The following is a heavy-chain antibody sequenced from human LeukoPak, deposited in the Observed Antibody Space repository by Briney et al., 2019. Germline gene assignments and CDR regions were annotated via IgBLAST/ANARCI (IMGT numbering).Heavy chain of an antibody. Sequence: PGGTLRLSCAASGSRFDSFYMGWIRQVPGKGLDYIAFISASGAVPYYAESVKGRFTISRDNAKNSVSLQMNSLSADDTAVYYCARSLIVASEDYWGQGNLVTVSS. CDR2: ISASGAVP. J-gene: IGHJ4*02. V-gene: IGHV3-11*04. D-gene: IGHD3-22*01. CDR1: GSRFDSFY. CDR3: ARSLIVASEDY.